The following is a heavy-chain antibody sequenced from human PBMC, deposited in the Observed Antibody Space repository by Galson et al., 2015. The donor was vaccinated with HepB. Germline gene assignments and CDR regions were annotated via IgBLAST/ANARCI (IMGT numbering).Heavy chain of an antibody. CDR1: GFTFSSYA. J-gene: IGHJ5*02. CDR3: AKDRGKWFGDRQNWFDP. V-gene: IGHV3-23*01. Sequence: SLRLSCAASGFTFSSYAMSWVRQAPGKGLEWVSAISYSGGSTYYADSVKGRFTISRDNSKSTLYLQMNSLRAEDTALYYCAKDRGKWFGDRQNWFDPWGQGTLVTVSS. D-gene: IGHD3-10*01. CDR2: ISYSGGST.